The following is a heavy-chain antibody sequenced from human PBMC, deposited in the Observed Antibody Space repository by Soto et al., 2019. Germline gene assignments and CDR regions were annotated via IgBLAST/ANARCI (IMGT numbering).Heavy chain of an antibody. CDR1: GFTFRNYE. CDR2: ISSSGITT. J-gene: IGHJ4*02. Sequence: EVQLVESGGGFVQPGGSLRLSSAASGFTFRNYEMNWVRKAPGKGLEWVSYISSSGITTYYADFAAGRFTISRDNAKESLYLHLNSLRVEDTAVYYCARYGTRADWWGLGTQVTVSS. V-gene: IGHV3-48*03. CDR3: ARYGTRADW. D-gene: IGHD1-1*01.